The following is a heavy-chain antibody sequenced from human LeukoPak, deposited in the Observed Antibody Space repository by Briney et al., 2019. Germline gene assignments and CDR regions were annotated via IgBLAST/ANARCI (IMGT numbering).Heavy chain of an antibody. CDR2: ISWNSGSI. CDR3: AKDHSSGYPYNWFDP. J-gene: IGHJ5*02. Sequence: GRSLRLSCGASGFTFDDYAMHWVRQVPGKGLEWVSGISWNSGSIGYADSVKGRFTISRDNAKNSLYLQMNSLRAEDTALYYCAKDHSSGYPYNWFDPWGQGTLVTVSS. V-gene: IGHV3-9*01. CDR1: GFTFDDYA. D-gene: IGHD3-22*01.